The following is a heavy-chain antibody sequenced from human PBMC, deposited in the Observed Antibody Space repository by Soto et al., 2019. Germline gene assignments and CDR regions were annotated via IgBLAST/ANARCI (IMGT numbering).Heavy chain of an antibody. CDR3: ARDARSRPGDSHYFDY. V-gene: IGHV1-2*04. CDR1: GYTFTGYY. Sequence: ASVKVSCKASGYTFTGYYMHWVRQAPGQGLEWMGWINPNSGGTNYAQKFQGWVTMTRDTSISTAYMELSRLRSDDTAVYYCARDARSRPGDSHYFDYWGQGTLVTVSS. CDR2: INPNSGGT. J-gene: IGHJ4*02. D-gene: IGHD7-27*01.